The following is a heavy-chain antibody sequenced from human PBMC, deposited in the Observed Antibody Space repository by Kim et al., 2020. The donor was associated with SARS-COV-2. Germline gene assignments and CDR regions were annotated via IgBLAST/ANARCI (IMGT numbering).Heavy chain of an antibody. V-gene: IGHV3-7*01. J-gene: IGHJ2*01. CDR1: GFTFSSYW. CDR2: IKQDGSEK. D-gene: IGHD4-17*01. CDR3: ARDGGGDYGEKWYFDL. Sequence: GGSLRLSCAASGFTFSSYWMSWVRQAPGKGLEWVANIKQDGSEKYYVDSVKGRFTISRDNAKNSLYLQMNSLRAEDTAVYYCARDGGGDYGEKWYFDLWGRGTLVTVSS.